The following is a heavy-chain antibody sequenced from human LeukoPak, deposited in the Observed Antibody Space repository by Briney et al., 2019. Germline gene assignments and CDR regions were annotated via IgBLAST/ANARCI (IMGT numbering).Heavy chain of an antibody. D-gene: IGHD2-2*01. Sequence: GGSLRLSCAASGFTFSSYGMHWVRQAPGRGLEWVAVISYDGSNKYYADSVKGRFTIPRDNSKNTLYLQMNSLRAEDTAVYYCAKDTGSSTSCHDYWGQGTLVTVSS. CDR3: AKDTGSSTSCHDY. CDR1: GFTFSSYG. J-gene: IGHJ4*02. V-gene: IGHV3-30*18. CDR2: ISYDGSNK.